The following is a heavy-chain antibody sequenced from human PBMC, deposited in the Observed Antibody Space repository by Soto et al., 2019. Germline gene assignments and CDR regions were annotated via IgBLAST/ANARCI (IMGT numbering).Heavy chain of an antibody. Sequence: SETLSLTCAVYGGSFSGYYWSWIRQPPGKGLEWIGYIYYSGSTNYNPSLKSRVTISVDTSKNQFSLKLSSVTAADTAVYYCARFTPPYQRLYYYYYGMDVWGQGTTVTVSS. CDR2: IYYSGST. D-gene: IGHD2-2*01. CDR3: ARFTPPYQRLYYYYYGMDV. CDR1: GGSFSGYY. J-gene: IGHJ6*02. V-gene: IGHV4-59*01.